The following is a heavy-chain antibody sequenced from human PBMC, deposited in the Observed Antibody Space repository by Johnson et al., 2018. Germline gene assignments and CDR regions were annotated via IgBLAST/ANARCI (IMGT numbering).Heavy chain of an antibody. CDR3: ARAPAPVDAFDI. CDR2: INSDGSST. J-gene: IGHJ3*02. D-gene: IGHD1-14*01. CDR1: GFTFSSYW. Sequence: VQLQESGGGLVQPGGSLRLSSAASGFTFSSYWMHWVRQAPGTGLLWVSRINSDGSSTSYAAAVEGRFTISSANAKNTLYLQMNRLRAEDTAVYYCARAPAPVDAFDILGQGTMVTVSS. V-gene: IGHV3-74*01.